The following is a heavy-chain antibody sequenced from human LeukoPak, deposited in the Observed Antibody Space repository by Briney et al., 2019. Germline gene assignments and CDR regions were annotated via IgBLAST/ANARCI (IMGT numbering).Heavy chain of an antibody. V-gene: IGHV3-43*02. CDR1: GFTFDEFG. D-gene: IGHD2-2*01. CDR3: ARDRMSRAPTYFHH. CDR2: VSGDGGRT. Sequence: GGSLRLSCAASGFTFDEFGMHWVRQAPGKGLEWVSFVSGDGGRTDYADSVKVRFTISRDNSKNSLYLQMNSLTADDTAFYFCARDRMSRAPTYFHHWGQGTLVTVSA. J-gene: IGHJ1*01.